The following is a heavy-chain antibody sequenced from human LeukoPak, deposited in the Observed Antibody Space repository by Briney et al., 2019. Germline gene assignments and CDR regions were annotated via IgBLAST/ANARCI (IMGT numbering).Heavy chain of an antibody. CDR1: GGSFSGYY. D-gene: IGHD2-15*01. V-gene: IGHV4-34*01. CDR3: ARVVVAATWGLTPYYYYYYMDV. J-gene: IGHJ6*03. CDR2: INHSGST. Sequence: PSETLSPTCAVYGGSFSGYYWSWIRQPPGKGLEWIGEINHSGSTNYNPSLKSRVTISVDTSKNQFSLKLSSVTAADTAVYYCARVVVAATWGLTPYYYYYYMDVWGKGTTVTVSS.